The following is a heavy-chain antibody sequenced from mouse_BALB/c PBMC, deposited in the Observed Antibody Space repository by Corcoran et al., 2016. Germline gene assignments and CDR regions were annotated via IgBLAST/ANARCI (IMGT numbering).Heavy chain of an antibody. J-gene: IGHJ2*01. CDR1: GYSITSGYY. D-gene: IGHD1-2*01. Sequence: VQLQESGPGLVKPSQSLSLTCSVTGYSITSGYYWNWIRQFPGNKLEWMGYISYDGSNNYDPSLKNRISITRDTSKNQVFLKLNTVTTEDTATYYCATVLRPFDYWGQGTTLTVSA. CDR3: ATVLRPFDY. CDR2: ISYDGSN. V-gene: IGHV3-6*02.